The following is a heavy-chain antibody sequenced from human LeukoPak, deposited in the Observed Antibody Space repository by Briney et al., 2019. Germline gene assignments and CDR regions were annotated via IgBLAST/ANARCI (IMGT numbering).Heavy chain of an antibody. D-gene: IGHD3-22*01. CDR3: ARDLGTMIVVASYYFDY. J-gene: IGHJ4*02. CDR2: INPNSGGT. Sequence: ASVKVSCKASGYTFTGYYMHWVRQAPGQGLEWMGWINPNSGGTNYAQKFQGRVTMTRDTSISTAYMELSRLRSDDTAVYYCARDLGTMIVVASYYFDYWGQGTLVTVS. V-gene: IGHV1-2*02. CDR1: GYTFTGYY.